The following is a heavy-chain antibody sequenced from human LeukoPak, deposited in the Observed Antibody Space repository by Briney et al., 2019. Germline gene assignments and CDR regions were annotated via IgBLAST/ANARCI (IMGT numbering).Heavy chain of an antibody. CDR1: GYTSTSYD. CDR3: AIVVAARQGTIDP. CDR2: MNPNSGNT. V-gene: IGHV1-8*01. D-gene: IGHD6-6*01. Sequence: ASVKVACKASGYTSTSYDINWVRQATGQRLEWMGWMNPNSGNTGYAQKFQGRVTMTRNTSISTAYMELSSLRSEDTAVYYCAIVVAARQGTIDPWGQGTLVTISS. J-gene: IGHJ5*02.